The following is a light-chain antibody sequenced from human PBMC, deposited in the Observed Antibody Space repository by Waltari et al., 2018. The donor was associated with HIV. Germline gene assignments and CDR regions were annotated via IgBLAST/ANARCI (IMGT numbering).Light chain of an antibody. CDR2: KAS. V-gene: IGKV1-5*03. Sequence: DTQMTQSPSTLSASLGDSITITCRASQSVDNWLARYQQKPGKDPKLLIHKASALVGGVPARFSGGGSGSEFTLTVNNLQPDDFATYHCQQYSGYPWTFGQGTKVEIK. CDR1: QSVDNW. CDR3: QQYSGYPWT. J-gene: IGKJ1*01.